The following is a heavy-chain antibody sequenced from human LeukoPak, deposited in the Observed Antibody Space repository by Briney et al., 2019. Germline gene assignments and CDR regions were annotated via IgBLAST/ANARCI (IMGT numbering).Heavy chain of an antibody. Sequence: GGSLRLSCAASGFTFNSYAMTWVRQAPGKGLEWVSAISGSGGGTYFADSVKGRFTISRDNSKNTLYLQMNSLRAEDTAVYYCAKVNRFLNPYYYMDVWGKGTTVTVSS. D-gene: IGHD2/OR15-2a*01. CDR2: ISGSGGGT. CDR1: GFTFNSYA. CDR3: AKVNRFLNPYYYMDV. J-gene: IGHJ6*03. V-gene: IGHV3-23*01.